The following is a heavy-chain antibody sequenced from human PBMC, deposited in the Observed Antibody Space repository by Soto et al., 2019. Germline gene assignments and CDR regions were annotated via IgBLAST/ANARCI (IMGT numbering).Heavy chain of an antibody. CDR2: INPSGGST. J-gene: IGHJ2*01. V-gene: IGHV1-46*01. CDR3: ARVTTDWYFDL. CDR1: GYTFTSYY. Sequence: QVQLVQSGAEVKKPGASVKVSCKASGYTFTSYYMHWVRQAPGQGLEWMGIINPSGGSTSYAQKFQGRVTMTRDTSTSTVYMELSRLRSEDTAVYYCARVTTDWYFDLWGRGTLVTVSS.